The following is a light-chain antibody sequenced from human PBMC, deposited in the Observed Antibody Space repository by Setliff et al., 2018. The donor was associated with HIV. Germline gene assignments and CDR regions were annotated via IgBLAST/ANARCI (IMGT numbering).Light chain of an antibody. J-gene: IGLJ1*01. CDR1: SSDIGTYNH. CDR2: DVI. CDR3: CSYAGSYTYV. Sequence: SVSGSPGQPVTLSCSGSSSDIGTYNHVSWYQQHPGKAPKLIISDVIRRPSGVPDRFSGSKSGNMASLTISGLQPEDEADYYCCSYAGSYTYVFGTGT. V-gene: IGLV2-11*03.